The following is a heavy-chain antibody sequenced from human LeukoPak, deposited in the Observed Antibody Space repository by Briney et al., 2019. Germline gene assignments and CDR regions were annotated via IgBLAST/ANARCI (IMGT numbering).Heavy chain of an antibody. CDR3: ARGGFGELFPFDY. Sequence: PPETLSLTCTVSGGSISSYYWSWIRQPPGKGLEWIGYIYYSGSTNYNPSLKSRVTMSVDTSKNQFSLKLSSVTAADTAVYYCARGGFGELFPFDYWGQGTLVTVSS. CDR1: GGSISSYY. J-gene: IGHJ4*02. D-gene: IGHD3-10*01. V-gene: IGHV4-59*12. CDR2: IYYSGST.